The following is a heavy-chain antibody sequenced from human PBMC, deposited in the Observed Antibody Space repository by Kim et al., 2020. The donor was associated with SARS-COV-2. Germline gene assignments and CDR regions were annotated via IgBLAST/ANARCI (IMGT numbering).Heavy chain of an antibody. V-gene: IGHV3-48*04. CDR2: ISSSSSTI. Sequence: GGSLRLSCAASGFTFSSYSMNWVRQAPGKGLEWVSYISSSSSTIYYADSVKGRFTISRDNAKNSLYLQMNSLRAEDTAVYYCARVSNYYGSGRWGYWGQGTLVTVSS. J-gene: IGHJ4*02. D-gene: IGHD3-10*01. CDR3: ARVSNYYGSGRWGY. CDR1: GFTFSSYS.